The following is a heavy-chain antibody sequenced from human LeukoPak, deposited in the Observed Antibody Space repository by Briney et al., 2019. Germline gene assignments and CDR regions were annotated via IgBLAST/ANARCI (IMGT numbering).Heavy chain of an antibody. V-gene: IGHV4-38-2*02. CDR2: CYRSGSP. J-gene: IGHJ3*02. Sequence: SETLSLTCTVPGYSISSGYYWGWIRKPPGKGLEWSGRCYRSGSPSYNPALKSRVPIHVDTSRNQFSLKLNSVTAADTAVYYCAKSNGYGLIDIWGQGTMVTVSS. CDR3: AKSNGYGLIDI. D-gene: IGHD3-22*01. CDR1: GYSISSGYY.